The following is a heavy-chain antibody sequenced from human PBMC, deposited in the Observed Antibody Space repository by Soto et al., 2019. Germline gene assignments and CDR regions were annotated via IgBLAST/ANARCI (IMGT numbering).Heavy chain of an antibody. CDR1: GFTFSSYA. V-gene: IGHV3-23*01. CDR2: ISGSGGST. J-gene: IGHJ6*03. CDR3: AKGHIGWSGRDDYYMDV. D-gene: IGHD3-3*01. Sequence: EVQLLESGGGLVQPGGSLRLSCAASGFTFSSYAMTWVRQAPGKGLEWVSGISGSGGSTSYADSVKGRFTISRANSKNTLSLQMSSPRAEDTAVYYCAKGHIGWSGRDDYYMDVWGKGTTVTVSS.